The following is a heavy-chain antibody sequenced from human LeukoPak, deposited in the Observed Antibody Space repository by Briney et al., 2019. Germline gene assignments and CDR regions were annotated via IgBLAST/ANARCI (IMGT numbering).Heavy chain of an antibody. J-gene: IGHJ4*02. CDR1: GYTFTSYD. CDR2: MNPDSGNA. V-gene: IGHV1-8*01. D-gene: IGHD3-16*01. CDR3: ARGSVWGKAPFDY. Sequence: ASVKVSCKASGYTFTSYDINWVRQATGQGLEWVGWMNPDSGNAGYAQKFQGRVTMTRNTSIATAYMELSNLRSEDTAVYYCARGSVWGKAPFDYWGQGTLVTVSS.